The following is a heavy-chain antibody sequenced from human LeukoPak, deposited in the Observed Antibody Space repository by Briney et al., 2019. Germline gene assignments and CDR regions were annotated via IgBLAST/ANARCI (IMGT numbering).Heavy chain of an antibody. CDR3: AKVVAASPLTHFDY. CDR2: ISGSGGST. Sequence: GGSLRLSCSASGFTFSSYAMSWVGQAPGKGREGVSAISGSGGSTYYADSVNGRFTISRDNSKNTLYLQMNSLRAEDTAVYYCAKVVAASPLTHFDYWGQGTLVTVSS. V-gene: IGHV3-23*01. D-gene: IGHD2-15*01. CDR1: GFTFSSYA. J-gene: IGHJ4*02.